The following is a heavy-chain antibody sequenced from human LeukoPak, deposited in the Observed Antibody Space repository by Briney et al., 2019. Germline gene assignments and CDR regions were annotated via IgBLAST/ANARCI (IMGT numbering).Heavy chain of an antibody. CDR2: IYSGGST. CDR3: AKVAEVGATGYYYYMDV. V-gene: IGHV3-66*01. D-gene: IGHD1-26*01. J-gene: IGHJ6*03. Sequence: GGSLRLSCAASGFTVSSNYMNWFRQAPGKGLEWVSVIYSGGSTYYADSVKSRFTISRDNSKNTLYLQMNSLRAEDTAVYYCAKVAEVGATGYYYYMDVWGKGTTVTISS. CDR1: GFTVSSNY.